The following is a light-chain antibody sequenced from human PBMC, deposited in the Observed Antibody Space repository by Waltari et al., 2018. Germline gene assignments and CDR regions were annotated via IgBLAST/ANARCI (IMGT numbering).Light chain of an antibody. J-gene: IGKJ5*01. CDR3: QQYNNWPPIT. CDR2: GAS. V-gene: IGKV3-15*01. Sequence: ETVMTQSPASLSVSPGEGAILSCRASQNVSSKLAWYQRKPGPAPRLLIFGASTRATGIPARFSGSGSGTEFTLTISSLQSEDFAVYYCQQYNNWPPITFGQGTRLEIK. CDR1: QNVSSK.